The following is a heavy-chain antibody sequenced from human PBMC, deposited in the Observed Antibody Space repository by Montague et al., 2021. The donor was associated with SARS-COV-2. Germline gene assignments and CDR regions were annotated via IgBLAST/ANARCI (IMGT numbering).Heavy chain of an antibody. D-gene: IGHD6-19*01. V-gene: IGHV2-5*02. CDR2: IYWDDDK. J-gene: IGHJ4*02. CDR3: AHRQGRQWLAGGYFDY. Sequence: PALVKPTQALTLTCTFSGFSLSTSGVGVGWIRQPPGKALEWLALIYWDDDKRYSPSLKSRLTITKDTSKNQVVLTMTNMGPVDTATYYCAHRQGRQWLAGGYFDYWGQGTLVTVSS. CDR1: GFSLSTSGVG.